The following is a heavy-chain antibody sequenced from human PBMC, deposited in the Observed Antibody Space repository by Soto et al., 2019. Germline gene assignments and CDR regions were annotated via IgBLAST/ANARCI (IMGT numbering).Heavy chain of an antibody. V-gene: IGHV1-3*05. J-gene: IGHJ4*02. CDR1: GYTFTSYA. Sequence: QVQLVQSGAEEKKPGVSVKVSCKASGYTFTSYAMHWVRQAPGQRLEWMGWINAGNGNTKYSQKFQGRVTITRDTSASTAYMELSSLRSEDTAVYYCARSIVAVTALDYWGQGTLVTVSS. D-gene: IGHD2-21*02. CDR3: ARSIVAVTALDY. CDR2: INAGNGNT.